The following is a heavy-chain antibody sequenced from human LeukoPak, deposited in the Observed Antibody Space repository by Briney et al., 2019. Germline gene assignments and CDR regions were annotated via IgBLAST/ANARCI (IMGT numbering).Heavy chain of an antibody. CDR1: GVSVSSQY. CDR3: ARREDYYDSSGAFDI. V-gene: IGHV4-59*02. Sequence: PSETLSLTCGVSGVSVSSQYWSWIRQPPGRGLEWIGYIYYGGAKNYNPSLKSRVTISVDRSKNQFSLKLSSVTAADTAVYYCARREDYYDSSGAFDIWGQGTMVTVSS. J-gene: IGHJ3*02. D-gene: IGHD3-22*01. CDR2: IYYGGAK.